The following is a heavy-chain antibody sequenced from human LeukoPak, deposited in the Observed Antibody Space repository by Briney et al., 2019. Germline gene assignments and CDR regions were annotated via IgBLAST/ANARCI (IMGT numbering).Heavy chain of an antibody. CDR2: INHSGST. J-gene: IGHJ4*02. V-gene: IGHV4-34*01. CDR1: GGSFSGYY. Sequence: TSSETLSLTCAVYGGSFSGYYWSWIRQPPGKGLEWIGEINHSGSTNYNPSLKSRVTISVDTSKNQFSLKLSSVTAADTAVYYCARHRGTFDYWGQGTLVTVSS. CDR3: ARHRGTFDY. D-gene: IGHD1/OR15-1a*01.